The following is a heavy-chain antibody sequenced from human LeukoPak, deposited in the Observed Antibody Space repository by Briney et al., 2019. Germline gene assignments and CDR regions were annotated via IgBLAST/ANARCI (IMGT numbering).Heavy chain of an antibody. Sequence: SETLSLTCTVSGGSISSGGYYWSWIRQHPGTGLEWIGYIYYSGSTYYNPSLKSRVTISVDTSKNQFSLKLSSVTAADTAVYYCARAVNTYYDFWSGPQAYGMDVWGQGTTVTVSS. V-gene: IGHV4-31*03. D-gene: IGHD3-3*01. J-gene: IGHJ6*02. CDR3: ARAVNTYYDFWSGPQAYGMDV. CDR1: GGSISSGGYY. CDR2: IYYSGST.